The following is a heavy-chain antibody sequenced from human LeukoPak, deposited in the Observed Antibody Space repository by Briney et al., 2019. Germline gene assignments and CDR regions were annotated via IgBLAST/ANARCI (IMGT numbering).Heavy chain of an antibody. CDR1: GFTFSDYY. V-gene: IGHV3-11*01. CDR2: ISSSGSTI. CDR3: ARVVIFGVAKYYFDY. D-gene: IGHD3-3*01. Sequence: GGSLRLSCAASGFTFSDYYMSWIRQAPGKGLEWVSYISSSGSTIYYADSVKGRFTISRDNAKNSLYLQMNSLRAEDTAVYYCARVVIFGVAKYYFDYWGQGTLVTVSS. J-gene: IGHJ4*02.